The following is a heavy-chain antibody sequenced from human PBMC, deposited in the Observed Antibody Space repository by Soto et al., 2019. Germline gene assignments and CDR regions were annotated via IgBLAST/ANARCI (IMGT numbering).Heavy chain of an antibody. J-gene: IGHJ4*02. Sequence: SGGSLRLSCAASGFTFDDYGMSWVRQAPGKGLGWVSGINWNGGSTGYADSVKGRFTISRDNAKNSLYLQMNSLRAEDTALYYCARDGRPGSYFDYWGQGTLVTVSS. CDR2: INWNGGST. CDR3: ARDGRPGSYFDY. CDR1: GFTFDDYG. V-gene: IGHV3-20*04. D-gene: IGHD1-1*01.